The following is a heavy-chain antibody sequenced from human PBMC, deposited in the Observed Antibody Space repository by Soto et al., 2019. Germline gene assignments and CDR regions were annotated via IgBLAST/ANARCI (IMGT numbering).Heavy chain of an antibody. CDR1: RGSIQSSTYY. D-gene: IGHD3-16*01. J-gene: IGHJ3*02. V-gene: IGHV4-39*01. CDR2: VYYNGSP. Sequence: QLQLQESGPGLVKPSETLSLTCTVSRGSIQSSTYYWGWIRQPPGKGLEWIGTVYYNGSPYFTPSPKSRLTLSADPSQNQFSLRLASVTAADTAVYYCARQTYLTYFDIWGQGTMVTVSS. CDR3: ARQTYLTYFDI.